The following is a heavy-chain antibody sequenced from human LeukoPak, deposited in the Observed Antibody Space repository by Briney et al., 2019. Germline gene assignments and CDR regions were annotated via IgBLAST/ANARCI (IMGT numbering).Heavy chain of an antibody. CDR2: IRYDGSNK. D-gene: IGHD6-13*01. CDR1: GFTFSSYG. V-gene: IGHV3-30*02. Sequence: GGSLRLSCAASGFTFSSYGMHWVRQAPGKGLEWVAFIRYDGSNKYYADSVKGRFTISRDNSKNSLYLQMNSLRAEDTAVYYCARVDSSSWYHDDAFDIWGQGTMVTVSS. CDR3: ARVDSSSWYHDDAFDI. J-gene: IGHJ3*02.